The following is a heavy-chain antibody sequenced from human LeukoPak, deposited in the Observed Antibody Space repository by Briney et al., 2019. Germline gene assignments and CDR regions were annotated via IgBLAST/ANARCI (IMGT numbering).Heavy chain of an antibody. CDR3: ARTPGYYYYYMDV. J-gene: IGHJ6*03. Sequence: GGSLRLSCAASGFTFSSYEMKWVRQAPGRGLEWVSYISSSGSTIYYADSVKGRLTISRDNAKNSLYLQMNSLRAEDTAVYYCARTPGYYYYYMDVWGKGTTVTVSS. V-gene: IGHV3-48*03. CDR1: GFTFSSYE. CDR2: ISSSGSTI.